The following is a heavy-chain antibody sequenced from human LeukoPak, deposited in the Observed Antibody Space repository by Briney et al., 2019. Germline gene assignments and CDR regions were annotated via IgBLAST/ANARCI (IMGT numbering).Heavy chain of an antibody. CDR1: GYTFTGYY. J-gene: IGHJ5*02. Sequence: GASVKVSCKASGYTFTGYYMHWVRQAPGKGLEWMGWINPNSGGTNYAQKFQGWVTMTRDTSISTAYMELSRLRSDDTAVYYCARERSYGDLAFDPWGQGTLVTVSS. D-gene: IGHD4-17*01. V-gene: IGHV1-2*04. CDR2: INPNSGGT. CDR3: ARERSYGDLAFDP.